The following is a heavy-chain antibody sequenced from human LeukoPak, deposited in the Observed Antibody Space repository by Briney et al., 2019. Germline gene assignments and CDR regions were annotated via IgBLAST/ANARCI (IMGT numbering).Heavy chain of an antibody. J-gene: IGHJ4*02. CDR3: VRDKM. CDR1: GFIFSNYW. V-gene: IGHV3-7*01. D-gene: IGHD5-24*01. CDR2: IKQDVSEK. Sequence: GGSLRLSCAASGFIFSNYWMSWVRQAPGKGLEWVANIKQDVSEKYYVDSVKGRFTISRDSSKNSLYLQMNRLTPEDRAAFYCVRDKMWGQGTLVTVSS.